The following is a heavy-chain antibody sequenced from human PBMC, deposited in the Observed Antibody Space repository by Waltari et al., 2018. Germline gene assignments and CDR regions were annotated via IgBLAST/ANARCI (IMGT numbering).Heavy chain of an antibody. Sequence: QVQLVESGGGVVQPGRSLSLPWSASGFTFRSYGMHWVRQAPGKGLEWVAVIWYDGSNKYYADSVKGRFTISRDNSKNTLYLQMNSLRAEDTAVYYCAKDGYCSGGSCFHYYFDYWGQGTLVTVSS. CDR1: GFTFRSYG. CDR3: AKDGYCSGGSCFHYYFDY. D-gene: IGHD2-15*01. V-gene: IGHV3-33*06. CDR2: IWYDGSNK. J-gene: IGHJ4*02.